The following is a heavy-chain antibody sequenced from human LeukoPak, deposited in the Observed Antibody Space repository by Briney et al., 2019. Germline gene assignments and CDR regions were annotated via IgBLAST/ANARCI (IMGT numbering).Heavy chain of an antibody. Sequence: PGGSLRLSCAASGFTFSSYAMSWVRQAPGKGLEWVSAISGSGGSTYYADSVKGRFTISRDNAKNSLYLQMNSLRAEDTAVYYCATDGNNWKGFDYRGQGTLVTVSS. V-gene: IGHV3-23*01. CDR2: ISGSGGST. D-gene: IGHD1-20*01. CDR3: ATDGNNWKGFDY. CDR1: GFTFSSYA. J-gene: IGHJ4*02.